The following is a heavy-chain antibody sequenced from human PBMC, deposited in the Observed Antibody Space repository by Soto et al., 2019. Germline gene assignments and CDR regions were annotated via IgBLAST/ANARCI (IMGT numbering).Heavy chain of an antibody. Sequence: ASVKVSCKASGYTFTSYGISWVRQAPGQGLEWMGWISAYNGNTNYAQKLQGRVTMTTDTSTSTAYMELRRLRSDDTAVYYRARDPPTYYYDSSRYYYGPLFDYWGQGTLVTVSS. D-gene: IGHD3-22*01. J-gene: IGHJ4*02. CDR3: ARDPPTYYYDSSRYYYGPLFDY. CDR2: ISAYNGNT. CDR1: GYTFTSYG. V-gene: IGHV1-18*04.